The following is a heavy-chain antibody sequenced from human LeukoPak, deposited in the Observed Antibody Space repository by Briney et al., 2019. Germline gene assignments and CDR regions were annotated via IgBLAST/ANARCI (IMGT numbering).Heavy chain of an antibody. V-gene: IGHV3-23*01. CDR3: AKGLYSSSYPYYFDY. CDR1: GFTFSSYA. CDR2: ISGSGGNT. D-gene: IGHD3-22*01. J-gene: IGHJ4*02. Sequence: GGSLRLSCAASGFTFSSYAMSWVRQAPGEGLEWVSAISGSGGNTYYTDSVKGRFTISRDNSKNTLYLQMNSQRPEDTAVYYCAKGLYSSSYPYYFDYWGQGTLVTVSS.